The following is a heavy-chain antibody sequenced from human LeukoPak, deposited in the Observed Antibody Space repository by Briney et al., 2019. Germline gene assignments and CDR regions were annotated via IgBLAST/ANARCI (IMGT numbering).Heavy chain of an antibody. CDR1: GFTFSSYS. CDR3: AKARTYYYDSSGYYIDY. V-gene: IGHV3-48*01. J-gene: IGHJ4*02. Sequence: GGSLRLSCAASGFTFSSYSMNWVRQAPGKGLEWVSYISSSSSTIYYADSVKGRFTISRDNAKNSLYLQMNSLRAEDTAVYYCAKARTYYYDSSGYYIDYWGQGTLVTVSS. D-gene: IGHD3-22*01. CDR2: ISSSSSTI.